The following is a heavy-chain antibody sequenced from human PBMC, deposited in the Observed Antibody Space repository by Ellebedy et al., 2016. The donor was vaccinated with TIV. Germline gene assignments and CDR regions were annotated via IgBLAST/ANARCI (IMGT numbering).Heavy chain of an antibody. CDR3: ARGVRFTAYYYGSGSYYEFDY. Sequence: ASVKVSXXASGYTFTSYDINWVRQATGQGLEWMGWMNPNSGNTGYAQKFQGRVTMTRNTSISTAYMELSSLRSEDTAVYYCARGVRFTAYYYGSGSYYEFDYWGQGTLVTVSS. D-gene: IGHD3-10*01. V-gene: IGHV1-8*01. J-gene: IGHJ4*02. CDR2: MNPNSGNT. CDR1: GYTFTSYD.